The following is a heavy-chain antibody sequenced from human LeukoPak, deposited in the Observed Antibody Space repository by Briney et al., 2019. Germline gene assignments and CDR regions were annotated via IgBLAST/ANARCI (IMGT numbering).Heavy chain of an antibody. CDR3: ARDLGGIAGS. Sequence: GGSLRLSCAASGFTFSDHYMDWVRQAPGKGLEWVGRTRNKANSYTTEYAASVKGRFTTSRDDSKNSLYLQMNSLRSEDAAVYYCARDLGGIAGSWGQGTLVTVPS. CDR1: GFTFSDHY. V-gene: IGHV3-72*01. CDR2: TRNKANSYTT. D-gene: IGHD1-26*01. J-gene: IGHJ4*02.